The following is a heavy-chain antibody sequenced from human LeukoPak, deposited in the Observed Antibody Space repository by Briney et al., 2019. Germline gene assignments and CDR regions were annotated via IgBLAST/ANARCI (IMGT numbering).Heavy chain of an antibody. J-gene: IGHJ4*02. Sequence: SGGSLRLSCAASGFTFSIYAMSWVRQAPGKGLQWVSSITSSGGGTYYADSVKGRFTISRDNSENMLYLQMNSLRVEDTAVYSCAKDRPNYYGSNGHYYRRDGDYWGQGTLVTVSS. CDR1: GFTFSIYA. CDR3: AKDRPNYYGSNGHYYRRDGDY. V-gene: IGHV3-23*01. D-gene: IGHD3-22*01. CDR2: ITSSGGGT.